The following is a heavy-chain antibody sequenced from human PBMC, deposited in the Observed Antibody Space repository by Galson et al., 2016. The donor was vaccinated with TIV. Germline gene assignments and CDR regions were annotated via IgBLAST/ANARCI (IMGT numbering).Heavy chain of an antibody. CDR1: GFNFDDSA. J-gene: IGHJ4*02. CDR3: TRNPAEMRKESDYYDY. D-gene: IGHD5-24*01. CDR2: INWNGRKT. V-gene: IGHV3-20*03. Sequence: SGFNFDDSAFTWVRQVPGKGLEWVCDINWNGRKTRYRDSVTGRFTVSRDNGKKTLYLQLSSLRTEDTGLYYCTRNPAEMRKESDYYDYWGQGTLVTVSS.